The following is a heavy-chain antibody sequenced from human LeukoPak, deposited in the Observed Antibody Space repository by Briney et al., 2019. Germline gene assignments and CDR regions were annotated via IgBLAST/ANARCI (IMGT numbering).Heavy chain of an antibody. J-gene: IGHJ4*02. CDR2: IDHSGRT. CDR1: GYSISSGYY. D-gene: IGHD3-16*01. V-gene: IGHV4-38-2*02. Sequence: PAETLSLTCTVSGYSISSGYYWGWIRQPPGKGLEWTGSIDHSGRTYYTPSLKSRITISVDTSKNQFSLKLSSVTAADTAVYYCARRLGGAPIGYWGQGTLVTLSS. CDR3: ARRLGGAPIGY.